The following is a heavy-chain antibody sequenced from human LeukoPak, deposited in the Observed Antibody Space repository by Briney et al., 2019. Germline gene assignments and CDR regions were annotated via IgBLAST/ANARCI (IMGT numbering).Heavy chain of an antibody. CDR1: GFTFSSYA. Sequence: PGGSLRLSCAASGFTFSSYAMSWVRQAPGKGLEWVSAISGSGGSTCYADSVKGRFTISRDNSKNTLYLQMNSLRAEDTAVYYCAKGRYSSSWYLDYWGQGTLVTVSS. J-gene: IGHJ4*02. V-gene: IGHV3-23*01. CDR3: AKGRYSSSWYLDY. D-gene: IGHD6-13*01. CDR2: ISGSGGST.